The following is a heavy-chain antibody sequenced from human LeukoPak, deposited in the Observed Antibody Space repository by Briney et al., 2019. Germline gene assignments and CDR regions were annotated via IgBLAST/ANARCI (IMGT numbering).Heavy chain of an antibody. D-gene: IGHD2-15*01. CDR2: ISSYNGNT. CDR3: ARVTLSEIVVFDI. Sequence: RASVKVSCKASGYTFTSYYMHWVRQAPGQGLEWMGWISSYNGNTNYAQKLQGRVTMTTETSTSTAYMELRSLRSDDTAVYYCARVTLSEIVVFDIWGRGTMVTVSS. CDR1: GYTFTSYY. V-gene: IGHV1-18*04. J-gene: IGHJ3*02.